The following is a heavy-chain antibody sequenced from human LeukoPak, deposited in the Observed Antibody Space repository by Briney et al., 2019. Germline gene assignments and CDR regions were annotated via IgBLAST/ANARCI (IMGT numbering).Heavy chain of an antibody. CDR2: IRYDGSNK. CDR1: GFTFSSYG. Sequence: GGSLRLSCAASGFTFSSYGMHWVRQAPGKGLEWVAFIRYDGSNKYYADSVKGRFTISRDNSKNTLYLQMNSLRAEDTAVYYCARDLGIVVVMDYWGQGTLVTVSS. V-gene: IGHV3-30*02. CDR3: ARDLGIVVVMDY. D-gene: IGHD3-22*01. J-gene: IGHJ4*02.